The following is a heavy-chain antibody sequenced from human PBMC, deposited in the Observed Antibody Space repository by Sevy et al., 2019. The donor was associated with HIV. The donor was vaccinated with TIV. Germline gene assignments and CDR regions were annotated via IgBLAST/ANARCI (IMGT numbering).Heavy chain of an antibody. Sequence: GGSLRLSCVASGLSFNKAWMTWVRQAPGKGLEWVGRIKSTGDGGTTDYAAPVKGRFTFSRDDSKSTLFLQMNSLKAEDTAEYYCTTKGDFWSGYQYFQYWGRGPLVTVSS. CDR3: TTKGDFWSGYQYFQY. V-gene: IGHV3-15*01. CDR1: GLSFNKAW. CDR2: IKSTGDGGTT. J-gene: IGHJ4*02. D-gene: IGHD3-3*01.